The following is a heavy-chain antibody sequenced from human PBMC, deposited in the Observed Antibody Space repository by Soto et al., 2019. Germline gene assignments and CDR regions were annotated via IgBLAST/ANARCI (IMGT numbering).Heavy chain of an antibody. CDR1: GFSLSTTGVG. V-gene: IGHV2-5*02. Sequence: QITLKESGPTLVQPTQTLTLTCTFSGFSLSTTGVGLGWIRQPPGKPLEWLARIYWDDDKRYNPSLKDRLTSAKDTSKNQVVLTRTNMDPVDTGTYFCANRKYMMSHWNYGAFDIWGLGTVVTVSS. CDR3: ANRKYMMSHWNYGAFDI. D-gene: IGHD1-7*01. CDR2: IYWDDDK. J-gene: IGHJ3*02.